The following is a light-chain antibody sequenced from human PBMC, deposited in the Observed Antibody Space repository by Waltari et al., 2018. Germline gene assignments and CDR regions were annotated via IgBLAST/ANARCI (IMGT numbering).Light chain of an antibody. J-gene: IGKJ2*03. CDR2: YAN. Sequence: DIQMSQSPSSLSASVGDRVTITCRASQGISTYLNWYQQRPGKAPKLLIFYANSLASGVPSRFSGSGSATEVTLTISSLQPEDFATYYCQQGDSYPYSFGQGTKVEIK. V-gene: IGKV1-17*01. CDR3: QQGDSYPYS. CDR1: QGISTY.